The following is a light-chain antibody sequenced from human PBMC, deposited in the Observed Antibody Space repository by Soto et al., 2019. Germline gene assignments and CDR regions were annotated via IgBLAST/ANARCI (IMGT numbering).Light chain of an antibody. Sequence: QSALTQPASVSGSPGQSITISCTGTSSDVGGYNYVSWYQQHPGKAPKLMIYDVGNRPSGVSNRFSGSKSGNTASLTISGLQAEDEADYYCSSYTSSSTLEVFGGGTKLTVL. V-gene: IGLV2-14*01. CDR2: DVG. J-gene: IGLJ2*01. CDR1: SSDVGGYNY. CDR3: SSYTSSSTLEV.